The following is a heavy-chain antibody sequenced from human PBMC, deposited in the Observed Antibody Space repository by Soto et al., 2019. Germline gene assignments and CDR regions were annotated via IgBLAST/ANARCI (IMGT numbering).Heavy chain of an antibody. CDR1: GFTFSSYS. D-gene: IGHD3-10*01. CDR2: ISSSSSYI. CDR3: ASRGAPYGSGNFY. Sequence: PGGSLRLSCAASGFTFSSYSMNWVRQAPGKGLEWVSSISSSSSYIYYADSVKGRFTISRDNAKNSLYLQMNSLRAEDTAVYYCASRGAPYGSGNFYWGQGTLVTVSS. J-gene: IGHJ4*02. V-gene: IGHV3-21*01.